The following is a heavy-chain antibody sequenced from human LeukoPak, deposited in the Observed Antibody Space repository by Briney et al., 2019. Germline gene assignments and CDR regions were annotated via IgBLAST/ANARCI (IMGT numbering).Heavy chain of an antibody. CDR1: GGSISSYY. CDR3: ASSMIVVVNNAFDI. J-gene: IGHJ3*02. V-gene: IGHV4-59*12. CDR2: IYHSGST. D-gene: IGHD3-22*01. Sequence: SETLSLTCTVSGGSISSYYWSWIRQPPGKGLEWIGEIYHSGSTNYNPSLKSRVTISVDKSKNQFSLKLSSVTAADTAVYYCASSMIVVVNNAFDIWGQGTMVTVSS.